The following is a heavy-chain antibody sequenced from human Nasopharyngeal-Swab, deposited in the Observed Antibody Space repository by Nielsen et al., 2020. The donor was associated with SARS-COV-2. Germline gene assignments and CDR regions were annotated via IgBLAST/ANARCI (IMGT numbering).Heavy chain of an antibody. D-gene: IGHD2-2*01. CDR1: GFTFSDYY. CDR2: ISSSGSTI. Sequence: GGSLRLSCAASGFTFSDYYMSWIRQAPGKGLEWVSYISSSGSTIYYADSVKGRFTLSRDNAKNSLYLQMNSLRAEDTAVYYCAREGYCSSTSCLHFDYWGQGTLVTVSS. CDR3: AREGYCSSTSCLHFDY. J-gene: IGHJ4*02. V-gene: IGHV3-11*04.